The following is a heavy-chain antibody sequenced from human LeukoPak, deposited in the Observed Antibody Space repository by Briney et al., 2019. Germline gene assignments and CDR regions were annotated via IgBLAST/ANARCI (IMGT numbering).Heavy chain of an antibody. Sequence: GGSLRLSCAASGSTVSSNYMTWVRQAPGKGLEGVSFIYTGGSTYYADSVKGRFTISRDNSKNTLYLQMSSLRVEDTAVYYCASLTPYKRSDWGSNIWGQGTVVTVSS. J-gene: IGHJ3*02. CDR2: IYTGGST. D-gene: IGHD3-16*01. CDR1: GSTVSSNY. CDR3: ASLTPYKRSDWGSNI. V-gene: IGHV3-53*01.